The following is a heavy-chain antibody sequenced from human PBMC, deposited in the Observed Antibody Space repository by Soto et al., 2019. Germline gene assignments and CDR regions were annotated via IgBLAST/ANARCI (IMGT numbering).Heavy chain of an antibody. CDR1: GFTFSSYA. J-gene: IGHJ6*02. D-gene: IGHD2-21*02. Sequence: GSRRLSCAASGFTFSSYAMSWVRQAPGKGLEWVSAISGSGGSTYYADSVKGRFTISRDNSKNTLYLQMNSLRAEDTAVYYCATEYCMQCYYGMDVWGQGTPVTVSS. V-gene: IGHV3-23*01. CDR2: ISGSGGST. CDR3: ATEYCMQCYYGMDV.